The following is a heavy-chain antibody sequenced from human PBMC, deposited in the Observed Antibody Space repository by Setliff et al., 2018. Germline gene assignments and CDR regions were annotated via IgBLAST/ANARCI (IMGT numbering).Heavy chain of an antibody. D-gene: IGHD1-1*01. V-gene: IGHV3-15*01. Sequence: GGSLRLSCAASGLTFSHAWMTWVRQSPGKGLEWVGRIRSRNDGGTTDYAAPVKGRFTFSRDDSKNTLYLQMNNLKTEDTATYYCTSAKLERRTGHHYYIDVWDKGTTVTVSS. CDR3: TSAKLERRTGHHYYIDV. CDR1: GLTFSHAW. J-gene: IGHJ6*03. CDR2: IRSRNDGGTT.